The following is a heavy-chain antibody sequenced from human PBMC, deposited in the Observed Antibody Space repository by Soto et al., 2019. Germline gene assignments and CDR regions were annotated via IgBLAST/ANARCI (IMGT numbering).Heavy chain of an antibody. CDR2: IFPSDSDT. V-gene: IGHV5-51*01. CDR1: GYKFTSSW. CDR3: ARKDKSGYFNWFDP. J-gene: IGHJ5*02. Sequence: XDSLTISCRTSGYKFTSSWIALVRQMPGKGLEWMGIIFPSDSDTRYSPSFQGQVTISADRSTSTVFLQWASLKASDTAVYFCARKDKSGYFNWFDPWGQGTLVTVSS. D-gene: IGHD3-22*01.